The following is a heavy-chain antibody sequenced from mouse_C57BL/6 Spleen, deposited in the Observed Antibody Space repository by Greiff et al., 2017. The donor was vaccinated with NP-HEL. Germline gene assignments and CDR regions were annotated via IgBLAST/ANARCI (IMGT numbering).Heavy chain of an antibody. CDR2: IDPSDSYT. Sequence: QVQLKQPGAELVMPGASVKLSCKASGYTFTSYWMHWVKQRPGQGLEWIGEIDPSDSYTNYNQKFKGKSTLTVDKSSSTAYMQLSSLTSEDSAVYYCARALKYRSLGAYWGQGTLVTVSA. D-gene: IGHD1-1*01. CDR1: GYTFTSYW. J-gene: IGHJ3*01. CDR3: ARALKYRSLGAY. V-gene: IGHV1-69*01.